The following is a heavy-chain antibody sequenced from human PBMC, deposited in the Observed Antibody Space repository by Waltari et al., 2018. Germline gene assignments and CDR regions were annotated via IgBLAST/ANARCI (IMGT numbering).Heavy chain of an antibody. CDR1: GYSISSGYY. Sequence: QVQLQESDPGLVKPSETLSLTCTVSGYSISSGYYWGWIRQPPGKGLEWIGSIYHSGSTYYNPSLKSRVTISVDTSKNQFSLKLSSVTAADTAVYYCARTGTLYYYYYMDVWGKGTTVTVSS. V-gene: IGHV4-38-2*02. D-gene: IGHD1-1*01. CDR2: IYHSGST. J-gene: IGHJ6*03. CDR3: ARTGTLYYYYYMDV.